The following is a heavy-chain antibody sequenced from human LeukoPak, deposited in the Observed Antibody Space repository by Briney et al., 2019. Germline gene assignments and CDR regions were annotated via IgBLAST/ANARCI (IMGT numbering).Heavy chain of an antibody. J-gene: IGHJ5*02. CDR3: AKDYSTVVVSALLDA. Sequence: GGSLRLSCAASGFTFTNYAMTWVRQTPGKGLEWVSTITDSATMTFYADSVKGRSTISRDNSKNTLSLHMNSLRAEDTALYYCAKDYSTVVVSALLDAWGQGTLVTVSS. D-gene: IGHD2-21*01. CDR1: GFTFTNYA. V-gene: IGHV3-23*01. CDR2: ITDSATMT.